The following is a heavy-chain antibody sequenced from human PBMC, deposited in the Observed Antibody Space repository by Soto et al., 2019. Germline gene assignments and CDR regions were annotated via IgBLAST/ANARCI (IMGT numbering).Heavy chain of an antibody. J-gene: IGHJ4*02. V-gene: IGHV4-59*01. CDR2: IYFQGTT. Sequence: PSETLSLTCTVSGGSMSSNYWSWIRQAPGKGLEWVGYIYFQGTTNYNPSLRSRVTILIDMSKNQFSLTMTSMTAADTAVYYCARGGGPFRELWAPYASGGRGSLVPVSS. CDR3: ARGGGPFRELWAPYAS. CDR1: GGSMSSNY. D-gene: IGHD1-7*01.